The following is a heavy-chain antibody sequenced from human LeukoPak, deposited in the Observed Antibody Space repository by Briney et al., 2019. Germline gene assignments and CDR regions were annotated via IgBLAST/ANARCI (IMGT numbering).Heavy chain of an antibody. CDR2: IKQEGSDK. CDR1: GLTFSIYS. Sequence: PGGSMRLSCAVYGLTFSIYSTSWVRQAPGRGREWVANIKQEGSDKYYVDSVKGRFSTSTDNAKMSLYLQMISLRAEDAAVYYCAIIGGWFGDFDYWGQGTLVTVSS. CDR3: AIIGGWFGDFDY. D-gene: IGHD3-10*01. V-gene: IGHV3-7*03. J-gene: IGHJ4*02.